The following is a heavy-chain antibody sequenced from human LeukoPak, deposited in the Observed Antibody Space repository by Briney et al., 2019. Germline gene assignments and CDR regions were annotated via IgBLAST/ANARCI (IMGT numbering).Heavy chain of an antibody. D-gene: IGHD6-13*01. CDR3: ARGGRGSWDYYYYYYYMDV. V-gene: IGHV1-18*01. CDR1: GYTFTSYG. CDR2: ISANNGNT. J-gene: IGHJ6*03. Sequence: GASVKVSCKASGYTFTSYGISWVRQAHGQGLEWMGWISANNGNTNYAQKLQGRVTMTTDTSTSTAYMELRSLRSDDTAVYYCARGGRGSWDYYYYYYYMDVWGKGTTVTVSS.